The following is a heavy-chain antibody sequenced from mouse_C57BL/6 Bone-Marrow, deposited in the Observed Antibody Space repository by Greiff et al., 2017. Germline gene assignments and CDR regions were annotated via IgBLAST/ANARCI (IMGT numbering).Heavy chain of an antibody. CDR1: GYTFTSYW. CDR2: IDPSDSYT. V-gene: IGHV1-69*01. CDR3: SRELRPHYFDY. D-gene: IGHD3-2*02. J-gene: IGHJ2*01. Sequence: QVQLQQPGAELVMPGASVKLSCKASGYTFTSYWMHWVKQRPGQGLEWIGEIDPSDSYTNYNQKFKGKSTLTVDKSASTAYMQLSSLPSEDSAVYYCSRELRPHYFDYWGQGTTLTVSS.